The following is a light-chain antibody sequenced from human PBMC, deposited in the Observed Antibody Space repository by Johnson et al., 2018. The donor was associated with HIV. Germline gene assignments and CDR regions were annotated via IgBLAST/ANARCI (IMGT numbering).Light chain of an antibody. CDR2: ENN. CDR3: GTWDTSLGAQYV. V-gene: IGLV1-51*02. CDR1: SSNIGRNY. J-gene: IGLJ1*01. Sequence: QPVLTQPPSVSAAPGQKVTISCSGSSSNIGRNYVSWYQQLPGTAPKLLIYENNKRPSGIPDRFSGSKSGTSATLGITGLQTGDEADYYCGTWDTSLGAQYVFGSGTKVTVL.